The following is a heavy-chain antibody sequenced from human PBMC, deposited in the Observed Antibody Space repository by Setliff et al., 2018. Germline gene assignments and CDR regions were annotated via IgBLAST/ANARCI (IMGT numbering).Heavy chain of an antibody. CDR3: ARYSNDFWSGYYAFDI. CDR2: IYTSGST. V-gene: IGHV4-34*01. CDR1: GGSFSGYY. D-gene: IGHD3-3*01. Sequence: PSETLSLTCAVYGGSFSGYYWSWIRQPPGKGLEWIGEIYTSGSTNYNPSLKSRVTISVATSKNQFSLKLSSVTAADTAVYYCARYSNDFWSGYYAFDIWGQGTMVTVSS. J-gene: IGHJ3*02.